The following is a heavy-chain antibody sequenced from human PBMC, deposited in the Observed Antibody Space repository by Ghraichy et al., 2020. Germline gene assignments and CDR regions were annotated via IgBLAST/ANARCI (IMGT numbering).Heavy chain of an antibody. CDR3: ARDRLKRWGYYYDSSGLSTHDAFDI. CDR2: INPSGGST. CDR1: GYTFTSYY. D-gene: IGHD3-22*01. Sequence: ASVKVSCKASGYTFTSYYMHWVRQAPGQGLEWMGIINPSGGSTSYAQKFQGRVTMTRDTSTSTVYMELSSLRSEDTAVYYCARDRLKRWGYYYDSSGLSTHDAFDIWGQGTMVTVSS. J-gene: IGHJ3*02. V-gene: IGHV1-46*01.